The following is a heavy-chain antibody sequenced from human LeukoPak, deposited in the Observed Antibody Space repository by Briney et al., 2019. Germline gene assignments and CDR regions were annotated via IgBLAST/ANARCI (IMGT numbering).Heavy chain of an antibody. Sequence: GGSLRLSCAPSVFRSKDNYSSWIRQAPGEGRGRGSFTNVNGGAMYHAGFVKGRLTITRDNAKSSLYLEMNSLRVEDTAVYYCARGPRILAAGSYYFDYWGQGSLVTVSS. CDR2: TNVNGGAM. CDR3: ARGPRILAAGSYYFDY. CDR1: VFRSKDNY. D-gene: IGHD6-13*01. V-gene: IGHV3-11*01. J-gene: IGHJ4*02.